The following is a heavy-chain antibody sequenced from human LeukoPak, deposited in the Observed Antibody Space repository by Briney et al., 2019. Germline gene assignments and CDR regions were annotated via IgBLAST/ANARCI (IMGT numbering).Heavy chain of an antibody. Sequence: PAETLSLTCTVSGGSISSSSYFWGWIPQPPGKGLGWFGCNYYSGSTYFNPSLKRRVTIPVDTSKNQFSLKLSSVTAADTAVYYCARESSGYYSGYWGQGTLVTVSS. CDR2: NYYSGST. CDR3: ARESSGYYSGY. V-gene: IGHV4-39*07. CDR1: GGSISSSSYF. D-gene: IGHD3-22*01. J-gene: IGHJ4*02.